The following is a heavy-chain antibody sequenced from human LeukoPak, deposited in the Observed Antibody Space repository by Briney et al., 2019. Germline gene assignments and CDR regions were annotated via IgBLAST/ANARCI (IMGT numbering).Heavy chain of an antibody. CDR1: GFTFSNYW. D-gene: IGHD2-15*01. J-gene: IGHJ6*03. V-gene: IGHV3-21*01. CDR2: ISSSSSYI. CDR3: AREVVAATNIRYYYYMDV. Sequence: PGGSLRLSCAASGFTFSNYWMSWVRQAPGKGLDWASSISSSSSYIYYADSVKGRFTISRDNAKNSLYLQMNSLRAEDTAVYYCAREVVAATNIRYYYYMDVWGKGTTVTVSS.